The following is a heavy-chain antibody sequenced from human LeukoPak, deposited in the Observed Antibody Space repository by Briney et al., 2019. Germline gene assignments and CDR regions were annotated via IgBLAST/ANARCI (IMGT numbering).Heavy chain of an antibody. D-gene: IGHD2-2*01. V-gene: IGHV3-21*01. CDR3: ARDLGRLQTSVGGYCSSTSCYRYYYGMVV. CDR1: GFTFKSSS. CDR2: ISSSSSYI. Sequence: GGSLRLSCSASGFTFKSSSMNGVRQAPGKGLEWVSSISSSSSYIYYADSVKGRFTISRDNAKNSLYLQMNSLRAEGTAVYYCARDLGRLQTSVGGYCSSTSCYRYYYGMVVCDQGTTVTVSS. J-gene: IGHJ6*02.